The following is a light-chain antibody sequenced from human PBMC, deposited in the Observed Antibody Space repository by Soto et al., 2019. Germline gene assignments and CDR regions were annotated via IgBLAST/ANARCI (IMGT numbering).Light chain of an antibody. CDR3: EACDVSLVV. CDR2: SDN. CDR1: SSNIGTNT. J-gene: IGLJ7*01. V-gene: IGLV1-44*01. Sequence: QSVLTQPPSASGAPGQRVTISCSGSSSNIGTNTVIWYQQLPEAAPTILIYSDNHRPSGVSARFSASKSGTSASLAISGLQADDEADYFCEACDVSLVVFGGGTQLTVL.